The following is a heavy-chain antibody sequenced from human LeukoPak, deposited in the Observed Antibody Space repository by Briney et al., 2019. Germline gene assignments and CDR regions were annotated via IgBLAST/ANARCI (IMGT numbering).Heavy chain of an antibody. J-gene: IGHJ4*02. D-gene: IGHD2-8*01. Sequence: SETLSLTCTVSGASISSYYWSWIRQPPGKRLEYIGYIYYSDSTNHNPSLKSRVTISVDTSKNQFSLKLSSVTAADTAVYYCARGYCTNGVCYSPHFDYWGQGTLVTVSS. V-gene: IGHV4-59*01. CDR3: ARGYCTNGVCYSPHFDY. CDR2: IYYSDST. CDR1: GASISSYY.